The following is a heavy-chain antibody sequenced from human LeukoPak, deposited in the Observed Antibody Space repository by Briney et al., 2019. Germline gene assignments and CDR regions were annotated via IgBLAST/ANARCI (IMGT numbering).Heavy chain of an antibody. Sequence: GGSLRLSCTVSGFTVSSNSMSWVRQAPGKGLEWVSFIYTTGNTHNSDSVKGRFTISRDSSKNTLYLQMNSLRAEDTAAYYCARRAGDYSHPYDYWGQGSLVTVSS. J-gene: IGHJ4*02. V-gene: IGHV3-53*01. CDR2: IYTTGNT. D-gene: IGHD3-22*01. CDR1: GFTVSSNS. CDR3: ARRAGDYSHPYDY.